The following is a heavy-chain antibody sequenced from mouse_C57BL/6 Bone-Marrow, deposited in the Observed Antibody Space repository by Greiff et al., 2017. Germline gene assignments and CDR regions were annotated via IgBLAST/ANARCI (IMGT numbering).Heavy chain of an antibody. Sequence: QLQQSGAELVKPGASVKISCKASGYAFSSYWMNWVKQRPGKGLEWIGQIYPGDGDTNYNGKFKGKATLTADKSSSTAYMQLSSLTSEDSAVYFCARPGYGVYYFDYWGQGTTLTVSS. CDR2: IYPGDGDT. D-gene: IGHD1-1*02. V-gene: IGHV1-80*01. CDR1: GYAFSSYW. J-gene: IGHJ2*01. CDR3: ARPGYGVYYFDY.